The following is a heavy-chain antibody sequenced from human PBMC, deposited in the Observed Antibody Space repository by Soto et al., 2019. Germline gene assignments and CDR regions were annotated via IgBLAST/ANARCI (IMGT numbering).Heavy chain of an antibody. V-gene: IGHV1-69*02. CDR3: ARARPLQSMTSGDMDV. CDR1: GGTFSSYT. J-gene: IGHJ6*03. Sequence: ASVKVSCKASGGTFSSYTISWVRQAPGQGLEWMGRIIPILGIANYAQKFQGRVTITADKSTSTAYMELSSLRSEDTAVYYCARARPLQSMTSGDMDVWGKGTTVTVSS. CDR2: IIPILGIA. D-gene: IGHD4-4*01.